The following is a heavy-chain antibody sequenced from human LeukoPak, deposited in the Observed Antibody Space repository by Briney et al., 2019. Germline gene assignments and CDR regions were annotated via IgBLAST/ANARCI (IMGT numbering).Heavy chain of an antibody. J-gene: IGHJ4*02. CDR3: ARDSSLWFGKRFDY. V-gene: IGHV3-48*01. CDR2: ISSSSSTI. D-gene: IGHD3-10*01. Sequence: PGGSLRLSCAASGFTFSSYSMNWVRQAPGKGLEWVSYISSSSSTIYYADSVKGRFTISRDNAKNSLYLQMNSLRAEDTAMYYCARDSSLWFGKRFDYWGQGTLVTVSS. CDR1: GFTFSSYS.